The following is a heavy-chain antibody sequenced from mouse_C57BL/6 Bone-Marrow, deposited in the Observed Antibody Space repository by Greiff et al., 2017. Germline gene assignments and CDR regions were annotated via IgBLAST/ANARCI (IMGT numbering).Heavy chain of an antibody. D-gene: IGHD1-1*01. Sequence: VMLVESGPELVKPGASVKISRKASGYAFSSSWMNWVKQRPGKGLEWIGRIYPGDGDTNYNGKFKGKATLTADKSSSTAYMQLSSLTSEDSAVYSCARWYYGFDYWGQGTTLTVSS. CDR3: ARWYYGFDY. CDR2: IYPGDGDT. J-gene: IGHJ2*01. CDR1: GYAFSSSW. V-gene: IGHV1-82*01.